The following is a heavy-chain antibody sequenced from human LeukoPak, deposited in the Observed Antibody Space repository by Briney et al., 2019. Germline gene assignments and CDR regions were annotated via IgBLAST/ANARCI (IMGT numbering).Heavy chain of an antibody. CDR2: IYYSGNT. CDR3: AREGTYGDSEVIDY. V-gene: IGHV4-31*03. J-gene: IGHJ4*02. Sequence: SETLSLTCTVSGGPISSGGYYWTWIRQHPGKGLEWIGYIYYSGNTYYNPSLKSRVTISVDTSKNQFSLKLGSVTAADTAVYYCAREGTYGDSEVIDYWGQGTLVTVSS. CDR1: GGPISSGGYY. D-gene: IGHD4-17*01.